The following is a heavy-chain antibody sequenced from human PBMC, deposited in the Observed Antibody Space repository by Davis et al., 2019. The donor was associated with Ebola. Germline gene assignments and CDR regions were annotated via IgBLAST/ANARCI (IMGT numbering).Heavy chain of an antibody. Sequence: GESLKISCAASGFIFSTYGMHWVRQAPGKGLEWVAVISYDGSNKYYADSVKGRFTISRDNSKNTLYLQMNSLRAEDTAVYYCAKDYYDSSGYYYPLFDYWGQGTLVTVSS. D-gene: IGHD3-22*01. CDR1: GFIFSTYG. V-gene: IGHV3-30*18. J-gene: IGHJ4*02. CDR2: ISYDGSNK. CDR3: AKDYYDSSGYYYPLFDY.